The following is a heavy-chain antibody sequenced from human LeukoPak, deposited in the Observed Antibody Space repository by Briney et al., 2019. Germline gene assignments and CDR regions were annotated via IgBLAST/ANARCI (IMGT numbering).Heavy chain of an antibody. J-gene: IGHJ4*02. D-gene: IGHD5-18*01. Sequence: GGSLRLSCAASGFTFSSYSMNWVRQAPGKGLEWVSSISSSSSYIYYADSVKGRFTISRDNAKNSLYLQMNSLRAEDTAVYYCARGMDTAGGGFDYWGQGTLVTVSS. CDR2: ISSSSSYI. V-gene: IGHV3-21*01. CDR1: GFTFSSYS. CDR3: ARGMDTAGGGFDY.